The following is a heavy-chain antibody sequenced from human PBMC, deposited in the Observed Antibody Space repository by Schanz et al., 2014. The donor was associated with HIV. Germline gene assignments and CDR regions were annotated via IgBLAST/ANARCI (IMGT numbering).Heavy chain of an antibody. CDR2: IRDSDGIA. V-gene: IGHV3-23*04. CDR3: ARSGRWGSPPNPWWLDP. CDR1: GLTFSGSV. Sequence: EVELVESGGGFVQPGGSLRLSCAASGLTFSGSVMYWVRQAPGKGLEWISAIRDSDGIATYADSVKGRFTISRDNSKNTLYLQTNSLRAEDTAVYYCARSGRWGSPPNPWWLDPWGQGTLVTVSS. J-gene: IGHJ5*02. D-gene: IGHD6-19*01.